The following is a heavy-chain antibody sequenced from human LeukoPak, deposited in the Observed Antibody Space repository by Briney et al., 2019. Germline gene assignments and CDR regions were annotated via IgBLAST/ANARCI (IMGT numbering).Heavy chain of an antibody. J-gene: IGHJ4*02. V-gene: IGHV3-23*01. CDR3: AKWGDCDGLTGYYDSDC. CDR2: ITGSGGTS. Sequence: QPGGSLRLSCAASGFIFRNYAMSWVRQAPGKGLEWVSAITGSGGTSWYADSVKGHFTISRDNSKNTLYLQMNSLGADDTAVYYCAKWGDCDGLTGYYDSDCWGQGTLVTVSS. CDR1: GFIFRNYA. D-gene: IGHD3-9*01.